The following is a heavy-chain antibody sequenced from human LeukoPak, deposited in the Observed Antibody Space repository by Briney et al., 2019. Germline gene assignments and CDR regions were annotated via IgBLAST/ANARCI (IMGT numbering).Heavy chain of an antibody. J-gene: IGHJ4*02. CDR3: ARDRHAEYYDSSGYYYLKD. CDR1: GYTFTSYG. D-gene: IGHD3-22*01. V-gene: IGHV1-18*01. CDR2: ISAYNGNT. Sequence: VASVKVSCKASGYTFTSYGISWVRQAPGQGLEWMGWISAYNGNTNYAQKLQGRVTMTTDTSTSTAYMELRSLRSEDTAVYYCARDRHAEYYDSSGYYYLKDWGQGTLVTVSS.